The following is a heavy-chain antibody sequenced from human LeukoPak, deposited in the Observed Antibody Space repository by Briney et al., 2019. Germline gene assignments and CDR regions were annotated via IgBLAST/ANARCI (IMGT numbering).Heavy chain of an antibody. J-gene: IGHJ5*02. D-gene: IGHD3-3*01. V-gene: IGHV3-48*03. Sequence: GSLRLSCAASGFTFSSYEMNWVRQAPGKGLEWVSYISSSGSTIYYADSVKGRFTISRDNAKNSLYLQMNSLRAEDTAVYYCARAIFGVVIIYGRDYWFDPWGQGTLVTVSS. CDR1: GFTFSSYE. CDR2: ISSSGSTI. CDR3: ARAIFGVVIIYGRDYWFDP.